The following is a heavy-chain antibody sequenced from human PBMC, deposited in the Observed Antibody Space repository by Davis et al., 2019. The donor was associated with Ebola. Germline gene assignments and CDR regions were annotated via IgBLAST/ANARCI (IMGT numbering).Heavy chain of an antibody. D-gene: IGHD5-12*01. Sequence: PGGSLRLSCAASGFTFSSYGMHWVRQAPGKGLEWVAVISYDGSNKYYADSVKGRFTISRDNSKNTLYLQMNSLRAEDTAVYYCAKDHWATFDYWGQGTLVTVSS. CDR2: ISYDGSNK. J-gene: IGHJ4*02. CDR1: GFTFSSYG. V-gene: IGHV3-30*18. CDR3: AKDHWATFDY.